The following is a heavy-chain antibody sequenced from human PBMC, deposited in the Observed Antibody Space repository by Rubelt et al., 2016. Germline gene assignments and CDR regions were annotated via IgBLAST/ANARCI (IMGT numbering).Heavy chain of an antibody. CDR3: ATGGGIDY. CDR2: ISSRSTYI. D-gene: IGHD3-16*01. V-gene: IGHV3-21*01. J-gene: IGHJ4*02. Sequence: GGSLRLSCAASGFSFSSSWMTWVRQAPGKGLEWVSSISSRSTYIFYADSVKGRFTISRDNAKNTLYLQMNSLRAEDTAVYYCATGGGIDYWGQGTLVTVSS. CDR1: GFSFSSSW.